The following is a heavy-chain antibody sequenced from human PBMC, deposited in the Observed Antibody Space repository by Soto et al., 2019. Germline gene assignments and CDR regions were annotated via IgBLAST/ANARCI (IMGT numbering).Heavy chain of an antibody. D-gene: IGHD2-2*01. V-gene: IGHV1-69*13. CDR1: GGTFSSSA. CDR3: ARTDIVVVPAGEGSFDY. CDR2: IIPIFGTA. J-gene: IGHJ4*02. Sequence: GASVKVSCKASGGTFSSSAISWVRQAPGQGLEWMGGIIPIFGTANYAQKFQGRVTITADESTSTAYMELSSLRSEDTAVYYCARTDIVVVPAGEGSFDYWGQGTLVTVSS.